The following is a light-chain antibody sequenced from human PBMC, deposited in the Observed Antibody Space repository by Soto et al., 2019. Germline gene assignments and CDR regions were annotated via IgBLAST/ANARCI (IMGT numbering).Light chain of an antibody. CDR1: QSVSSF. Sequence: EIVLTQSPGTLSLSPGDRATLSCRASQSVSSFLAWYQQKPGQAPRLIIYDASNRATGIPARFSDSGSGTVFTLTISSIEPEDFAVYYCEKRSDWLWSFGEGIKVAIK. V-gene: IGKV3-11*01. J-gene: IGKJ1*01. CDR2: DAS. CDR3: EKRSDWLWS.